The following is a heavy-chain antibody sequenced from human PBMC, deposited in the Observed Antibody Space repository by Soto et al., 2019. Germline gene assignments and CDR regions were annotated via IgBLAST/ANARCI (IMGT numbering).Heavy chain of an antibody. CDR3: ARGRYGDY. V-gene: IGHV1-18*01. CDR1: GYAFTTYG. D-gene: IGHD1-1*01. J-gene: IGHJ4*02. CDR2: ISAHNGDT. Sequence: QVHLVQSGAEVKKPGASVKVSCKGSGYAFTTYGITWVRQAHGQGLEWMGWISAHNGDTNYAQKLQGRVTVTRDTSTGTAYMELRSLRSDDTGVYYCARGRYGDYWGQGALVTVSS.